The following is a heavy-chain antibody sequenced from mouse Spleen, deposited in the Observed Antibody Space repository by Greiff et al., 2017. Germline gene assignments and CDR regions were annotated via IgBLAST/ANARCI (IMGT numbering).Heavy chain of an antibody. D-gene: IGHD2-12*01. V-gene: IGHV1-76*01. Sequence: QVQLQQSGAELVRPGASVKLSCKASGYTFTDYYINWVKQRPGQGLEWIARIYPGSGNTYYNEKFKGKATLTAEKSSSTAYMQLSSLTSEDSAVYFCARSSYYSTIGGFAYWGQGTLVTVSA. CDR2: IYPGSGNT. CDR1: GYTFTDYY. CDR3: ARSSYYSTIGGFAY. J-gene: IGHJ3*01.